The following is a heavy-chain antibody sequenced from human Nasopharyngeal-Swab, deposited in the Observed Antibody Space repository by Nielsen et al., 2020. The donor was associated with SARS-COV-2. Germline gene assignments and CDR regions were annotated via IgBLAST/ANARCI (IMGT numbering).Heavy chain of an antibody. CDR3: AGGRRLLDY. D-gene: IGHD2-15*01. J-gene: IGHJ4*02. CDR2: ISSSGSTI. Sequence: WIRQPPGKGLEWVSYISSSGSTIYYADSVKGRFTISRDNAKNSLYLQMNSLRAEDTAVYYCAGGRRLLDYWGQGTLVTVSS. V-gene: IGHV3-48*03.